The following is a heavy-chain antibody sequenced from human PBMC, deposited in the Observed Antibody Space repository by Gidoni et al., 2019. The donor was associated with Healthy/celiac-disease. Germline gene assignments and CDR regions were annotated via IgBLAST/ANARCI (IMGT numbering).Heavy chain of an antibody. Sequence: EVQLLESGGGLVQPGGSLRLSCAASGFTFSSYAMSWVRQAPGKGLGWVSAISGSGGSTYYADSVKGRFTISRDNSKNTLYLQMNSLRAEDTAVYYCAIPRGYSYGAFDYWGQGTLVTVSS. J-gene: IGHJ4*02. CDR2: ISGSGGST. D-gene: IGHD5-18*01. CDR1: GFTFSSYA. V-gene: IGHV3-23*01. CDR3: AIPRGYSYGAFDY.